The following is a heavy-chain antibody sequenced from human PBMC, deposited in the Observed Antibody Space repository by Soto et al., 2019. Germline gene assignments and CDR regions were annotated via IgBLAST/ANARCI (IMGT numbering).Heavy chain of an antibody. Sequence: GGSLRLSFAASGFTVSSNYMSWVRQAPGKGLDWVSVIYSGGSTYYADSVKGRFTISRHNSKNTLYLQMNSLRAEDTAVYYCARGGGVAAAHELDYWGQGTLVTVSS. CDR1: GFTVSSNY. J-gene: IGHJ4*02. D-gene: IGHD6-13*01. CDR3: ARGGGVAAAHELDY. V-gene: IGHV3-53*04. CDR2: IYSGGST.